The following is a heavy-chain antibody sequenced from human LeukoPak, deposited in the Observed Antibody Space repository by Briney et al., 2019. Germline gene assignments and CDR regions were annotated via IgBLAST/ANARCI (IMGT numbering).Heavy chain of an antibody. D-gene: IGHD2-2*01. CDR3: ARTPGYCSSTGCYAFDY. CDR1: GYTFTSYG. Sequence: ASVKVSCKASGYTFTSYGISWVRQAPGQGLEWMGWISAYNGNTNYAQKLQGRVTMTTDTSTSTAYMELRSLRSDDTAVYYCARTPGYCSSTGCYAFDYWGQGTLVTVSS. V-gene: IGHV1-18*01. CDR2: ISAYNGNT. J-gene: IGHJ4*02.